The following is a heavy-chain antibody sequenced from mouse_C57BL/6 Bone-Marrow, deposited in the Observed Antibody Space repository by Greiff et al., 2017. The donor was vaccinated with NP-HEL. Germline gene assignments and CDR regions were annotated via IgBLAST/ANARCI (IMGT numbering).Heavy chain of an antibody. Sequence: QVQLQQPGAELVRPGSSVKLSCKASGYTFTSYWMRWVKQRPIQGLEWIGNIDPSDSETHYNQKFKDKATLTVDKSSSTAYMQLSSLPSEDSAGYYRGSGRPWYLDGWGTGTTGNGSS. CDR1: GYTFTSYW. CDR3: GSGRPWYLDG. CDR2: IDPSDSET. J-gene: IGHJ1*03. V-gene: IGHV1-52*01.